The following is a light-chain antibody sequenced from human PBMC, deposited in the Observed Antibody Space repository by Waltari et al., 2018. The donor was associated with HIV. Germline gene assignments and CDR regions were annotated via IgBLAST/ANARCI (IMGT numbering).Light chain of an antibody. Sequence: ECVLTQSPGTLSLSPGERATLSCRASQSVSSSYFGWYQQRPGQAPRLLIYGASSRATGIPDRFSGSGSGTDFTLTISRLEPEDFAVYYCQQYGSSPLSFGGGTKVEIK. CDR1: QSVSSSY. CDR2: GAS. CDR3: QQYGSSPLS. J-gene: IGKJ4*01. V-gene: IGKV3-20*01.